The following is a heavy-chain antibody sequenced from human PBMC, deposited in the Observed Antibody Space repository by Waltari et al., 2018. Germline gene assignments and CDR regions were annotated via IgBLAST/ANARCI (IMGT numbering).Heavy chain of an antibody. CDR3: ARDRGSSLGMDV. J-gene: IGHJ6*02. D-gene: IGHD6-6*01. CDR2: IYYSGST. CDR1: GGSISSHY. V-gene: IGHV4-59*11. Sequence: QVQLQESGPGLVKPSETLSLTCTVSGGSISSHYWSWIRQPPGKGLEWIGYIYYSGSTNYNPSLKSRVTISVDTSKNQFSLKLSSVTAADTAVYYCARDRGSSLGMDVWGQGTTVTVSS.